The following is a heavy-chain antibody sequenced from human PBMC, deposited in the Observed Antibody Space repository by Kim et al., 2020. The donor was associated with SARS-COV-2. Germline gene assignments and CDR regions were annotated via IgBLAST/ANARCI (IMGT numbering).Heavy chain of an antibody. CDR1: GFTFGDYA. Sequence: GGSLRLSCTASGFTFGDYAMSWFRQAPGKGLEWVGFIRSKAYGGTTEYAASVKGRFTISRDDSKSIAYLQMNSLKTEDTAVYYCTSSRGSGWYPNWFDPWGQGTLVTVSS. J-gene: IGHJ5*02. CDR3: TSSRGSGWYPNWFDP. CDR2: IRSKAYGGTT. V-gene: IGHV3-49*03. D-gene: IGHD6-19*01.